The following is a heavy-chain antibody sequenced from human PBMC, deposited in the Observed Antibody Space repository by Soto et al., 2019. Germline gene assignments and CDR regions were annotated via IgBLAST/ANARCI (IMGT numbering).Heavy chain of an antibody. CDR3: ARDLGSTNYYFDY. D-gene: IGHD5-12*01. CDR1: GFTFSRYW. Sequence: GGSLRLSCAASGFTFSRYWMSWVRQAPGKGLEWVAVIWYDGSKTYYVESVKGRFTISRDNSKNTLYLQLNSLRAEDTAVYRCARDLGSTNYYFDYWGLGTLVTVSS. J-gene: IGHJ4*02. V-gene: IGHV3-33*07. CDR2: IWYDGSKT.